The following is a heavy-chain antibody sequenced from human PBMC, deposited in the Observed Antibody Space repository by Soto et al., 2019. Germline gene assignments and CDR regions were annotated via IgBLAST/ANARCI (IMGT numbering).Heavy chain of an antibody. V-gene: IGHV4-34*01. CDR1: GGSFSGYN. J-gene: IGHJ4*02. CDR2: INHSRSS. D-gene: IGHD3-22*01. CDR3: ARGGGYYYDSSAGY. Sequence: SETLSLTCAVYGGSFSGYNWSCIRQPPGRGLEWIGEINHSRSSNYNPSLKSRVTISVDTSKNQFSLKLSSVTAADTAVYYCARGGGYYYDSSAGYWGQGTLVTVS.